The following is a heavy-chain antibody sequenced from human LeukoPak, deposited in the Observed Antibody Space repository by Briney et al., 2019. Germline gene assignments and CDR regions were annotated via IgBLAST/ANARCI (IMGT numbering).Heavy chain of an antibody. Sequence: SETLSLTCTVSGYSISSGYYWGWIRQPPGKRLEWIGSIYHSGSTYYNPSLKSRVTISVDTSKNQFSLKLSSVTAAGTAVYYCARADTLGYCSSTSCYTTGTFDSWGQGTLVTVSS. V-gene: IGHV4-38-2*02. CDR2: IYHSGST. CDR3: ARADTLGYCSSTSCYTTGTFDS. CDR1: GYSISSGYY. J-gene: IGHJ4*02. D-gene: IGHD2-2*02.